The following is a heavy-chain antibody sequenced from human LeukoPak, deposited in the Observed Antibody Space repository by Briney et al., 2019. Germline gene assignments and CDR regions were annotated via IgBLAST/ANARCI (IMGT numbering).Heavy chain of an antibody. Sequence: GASVKVSCKASGYIFTSYDITCVRQATGQGFEWMGRMSPNSGNTAYAEKFQGRVTMTRDTSINTAYMDLSSLTSEDTAVYYCARGPINWFDPWGQGTLVTVSS. CDR3: ARGPINWFDP. J-gene: IGHJ5*02. V-gene: IGHV1-8*01. CDR1: GYIFTSYD. CDR2: MSPNSGNT.